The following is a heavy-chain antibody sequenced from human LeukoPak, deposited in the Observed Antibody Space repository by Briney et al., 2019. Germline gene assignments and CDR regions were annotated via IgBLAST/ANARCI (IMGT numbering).Heavy chain of an antibody. V-gene: IGHV1-2*02. CDR1: GYTFTGYY. CDR2: INPNSGGT. D-gene: IGHD2-2*01. Sequence: ASVKVSCKASGYTFTGYYMHWVRQAPGQGLEWMGWINPNSGGTNYAQKFQGRVTMTRDTSISTAYMELSRLRSDDTAVYYCARDRYCSSTSCPMAFDPWGQGTLVTVSS. CDR3: ARDRYCSSTSCPMAFDP. J-gene: IGHJ5*02.